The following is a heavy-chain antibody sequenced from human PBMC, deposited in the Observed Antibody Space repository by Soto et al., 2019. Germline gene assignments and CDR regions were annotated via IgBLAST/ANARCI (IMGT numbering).Heavy chain of an antibody. CDR2: IIPIFGTA. D-gene: IGHD6-13*01. V-gene: IGHV1-69*06. Sequence: SVKVSCKASGRTFSSYAISWVRQAPGQGLEWIGGIIPIFGTANYAQKFQGRVTITADNSTSTAYMELSSLRSEDTAVYYCARESGEAAAAGSDYYFDYWGQGTLVTVSS. J-gene: IGHJ4*02. CDR3: ARESGEAAAAGSDYYFDY. CDR1: GRTFSSYA.